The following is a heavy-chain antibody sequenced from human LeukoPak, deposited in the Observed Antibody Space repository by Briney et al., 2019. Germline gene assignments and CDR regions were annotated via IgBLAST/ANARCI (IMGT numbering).Heavy chain of an antibody. D-gene: IGHD1-26*01. CDR3: AKDRGSGSYYYLDY. Sequence: GGSLRLSCAASGFTFSSYGMHWVRQAPGKGVEGVAFIRYDGSNKYYADSVKGRFTISRDNSKNTLYLQMNSLRAEDTAVYYCAKDRGSGSYYYLDYWGQGTLVTVSS. CDR2: IRYDGSNK. V-gene: IGHV3-30*02. J-gene: IGHJ4*02. CDR1: GFTFSSYG.